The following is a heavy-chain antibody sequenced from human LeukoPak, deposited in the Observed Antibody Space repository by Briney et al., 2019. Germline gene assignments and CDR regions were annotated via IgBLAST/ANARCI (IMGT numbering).Heavy chain of an antibody. Sequence: GGSLRLSCAASGFTFSSYAMHWVRQAPGKGLEWVAVISYDGSNKYYADSVKGRFTISRDNSKNTLYLQMNSLRAEDTAVYYCARALVAAAADRWFDPWGQGTLVTVSS. J-gene: IGHJ5*02. D-gene: IGHD6-13*01. CDR2: ISYDGSNK. CDR1: GFTFSSYA. CDR3: ARALVAAAADRWFDP. V-gene: IGHV3-30*01.